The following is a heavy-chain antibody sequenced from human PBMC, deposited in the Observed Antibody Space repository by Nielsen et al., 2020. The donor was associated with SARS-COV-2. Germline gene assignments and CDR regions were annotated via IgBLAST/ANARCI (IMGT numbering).Heavy chain of an antibody. CDR3: ARDPFGGATYYYYMDV. CDR2: ISYDGSNK. D-gene: IGHD3-16*01. J-gene: IGHJ6*03. Sequence: GESLKISCAASGFTFSSYAMHWVRQAPGKGLEWVAVISYDGSNKYYADSVKGRFTISRDNSKNTLYLQMNSLRAEDTAVYYCARDPFGGATYYYYMDVWGKGTTVTVSS. V-gene: IGHV3-30-3*01. CDR1: GFTFSSYA.